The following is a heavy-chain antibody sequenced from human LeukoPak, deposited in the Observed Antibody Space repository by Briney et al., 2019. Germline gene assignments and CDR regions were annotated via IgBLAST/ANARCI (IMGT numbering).Heavy chain of an antibody. CDR3: ARDPRIAAAGFDY. CDR2: IYTSGST. J-gene: IGHJ4*02. CDR1: GGSISSGSYY. D-gene: IGHD6-13*01. V-gene: IGHV4-61*02. Sequence: SQTLSLTCTVSGGSISSGSYYWSWIRQPAGKGLEWIGRIYTSGSTNYNPSLKSRVTISVDTSKNQFSLKLSSVTAADTAVYYCARDPRIAAAGFDYWGQGTLVTVSS.